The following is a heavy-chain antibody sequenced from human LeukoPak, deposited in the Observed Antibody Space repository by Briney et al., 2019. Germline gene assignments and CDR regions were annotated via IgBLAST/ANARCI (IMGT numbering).Heavy chain of an antibody. Sequence: ASVKVSCKASGGTFSSYAISWVRQAPGQGLEWMGGIIPIFGTASYAQKFQGRVTITADESTSTAYMELSSLRSEDTAVYYCARVPIAVAANYYYYYGMDVWGQGTTVTVSS. CDR3: ARVPIAVAANYYYYYGMDV. D-gene: IGHD6-19*01. V-gene: IGHV1-69*13. J-gene: IGHJ6*02. CDR1: GGTFSSYA. CDR2: IIPIFGTA.